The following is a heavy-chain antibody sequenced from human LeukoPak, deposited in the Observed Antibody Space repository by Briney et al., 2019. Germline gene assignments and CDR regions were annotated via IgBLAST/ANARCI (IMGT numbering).Heavy chain of an antibody. CDR3: ARDREAVAGKVSDY. V-gene: IGHV1-2*02. D-gene: IGHD6-19*01. CDR1: GYTFTSYY. J-gene: IGHJ4*02. Sequence: GASVKVSCKASGYTFTSYYMHWVRQAPGQGLEWMGWINPNSGGTNYAQKFQGRVTMTRDTSISTAYMELSRLRSDDTAVYYCARDREAVAGKVSDYWGQGTLVTVSS. CDR2: INPNSGGT.